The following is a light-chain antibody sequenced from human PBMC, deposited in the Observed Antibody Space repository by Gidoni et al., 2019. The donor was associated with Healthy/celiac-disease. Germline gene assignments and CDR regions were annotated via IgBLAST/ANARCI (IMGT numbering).Light chain of an antibody. CDR1: QSISSY. J-gene: IGKJ2*01. V-gene: IGKV1-39*01. CDR3: QQSYSTPVA. CDR2: AAS. Sequence: DIQMTQSPSSLSASVGDRVTITCRASQSISSYLNWYQQKPGKAPNLLIYAASSFHSGVPSRFSGSVSVTYFTLTISSLQPEDFATYYCQQSYSTPVAFGQETKLEIK.